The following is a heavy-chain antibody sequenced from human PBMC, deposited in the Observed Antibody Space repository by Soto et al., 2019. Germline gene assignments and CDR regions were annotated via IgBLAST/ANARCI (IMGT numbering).Heavy chain of an antibody. J-gene: IGHJ4*02. CDR2: ISNIGGQT. D-gene: IGHD3-3*01. CDR1: GFTFENYA. V-gene: IGHV3-23*01. Sequence: LRLSCEVSGFTFENYAMNWVRRAPGKGLEWVSSISNIGGQTYYADSVKGRFTISRDMSKKTVHLRMNNLRADDTGVYFCAKEMWGWGYDTFGVDISFDHWGQGTPVTVSS. CDR3: AKEMWGWGYDTFGVDISFDH.